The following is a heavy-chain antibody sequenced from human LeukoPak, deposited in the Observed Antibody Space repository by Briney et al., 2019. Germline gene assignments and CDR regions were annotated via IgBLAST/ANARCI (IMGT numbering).Heavy chain of an antibody. CDR3: ARDARGWSGFDY. CDR2: IYTTGNT. D-gene: IGHD3-3*01. CDR1: GGSISSYY. J-gene: IGHJ4*02. Sequence: SETLSLTCSVSGGSISSYYWSWIRQTAGKGREWIGRIYTTGNTDYNPSLKSRVTMSVDTSKNQFSLNLSSVTAADTAVYYCARDARGWSGFDYWGQGTLVTVSS. V-gene: IGHV4-4*07.